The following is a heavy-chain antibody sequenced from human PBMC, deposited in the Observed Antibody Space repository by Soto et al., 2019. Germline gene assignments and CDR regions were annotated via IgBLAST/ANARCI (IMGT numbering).Heavy chain of an antibody. Sequence: PSDTLSLTFSVSGGTVSGVSSPTTSFYWGWIRQPPGKGLQWVGSVDSSGSTYYNPSLKSRVTISVDTSKNQFFLKLTSVTAADTAVYYCARILTYWGHGILVTVSS. V-gene: IGHV4-39*01. CDR3: ARILTY. CDR2: VDSSGST. D-gene: IGHD2-8*01. J-gene: IGHJ4*01. CDR1: GVSSPTTSFY.